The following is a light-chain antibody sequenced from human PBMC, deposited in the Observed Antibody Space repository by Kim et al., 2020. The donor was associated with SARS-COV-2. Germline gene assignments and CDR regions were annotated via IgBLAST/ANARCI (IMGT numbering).Light chain of an antibody. CDR2: DVS. CDR1: SSDVGGYNY. CDR3: SSYTSSSTWV. V-gene: IGLV2-14*03. J-gene: IGLJ3*02. Sequence: QSALTQPASVSGSPGQSITISCTGTSSDVGGYNYVSWYQQHPGKAPKLVIYDVSNRPSGVSNRFSGSKSGNTASLTISGLQAKDEADYYCSSYTSSSTWVFGGGTKLTVL.